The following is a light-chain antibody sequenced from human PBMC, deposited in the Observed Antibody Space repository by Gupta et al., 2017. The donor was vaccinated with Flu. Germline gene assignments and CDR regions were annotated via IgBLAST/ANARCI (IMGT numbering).Light chain of an antibody. CDR3: GRADSGARV. J-gene: IGLJ3*02. CDR1: TGAVTSGHY. CDR2: DTS. V-gene: IGLV7-46*01. Sequence: GTCTSTGGSSTGAVTSGHYHYRIQQKPGQAHRKLIYDTSNKTAGTPARFSGSSHGGKAALTLAGAQTDDEAEYYCGRADSGARVFGGGTKLTVL.